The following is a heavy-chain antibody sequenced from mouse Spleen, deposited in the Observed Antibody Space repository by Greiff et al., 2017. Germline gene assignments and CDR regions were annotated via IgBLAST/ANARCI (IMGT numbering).Heavy chain of an antibody. CDR2: IDPSDSYT. Sequence: QVQLQQPGAELVKPGASVKLSCKASGYTFTSYWMQWVKQRPGQGLEWIGEIDPSDSYTNYNQKFKGKATLTVDTSSSTAYMQLSSLTSEDSAVYYCARFITTAYYFDYWGQGTTLTVSS. V-gene: IGHV1-50*01. J-gene: IGHJ2*01. D-gene: IGHD1-1*01. CDR3: ARFITTAYYFDY. CDR1: GYTFTSYW.